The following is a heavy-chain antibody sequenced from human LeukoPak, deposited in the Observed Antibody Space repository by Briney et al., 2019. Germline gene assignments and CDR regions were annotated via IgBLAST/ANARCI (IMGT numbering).Heavy chain of an antibody. D-gene: IGHD6-13*01. CDR2: IYYSGST. V-gene: IGHV4-59*12. J-gene: IGHJ4*02. CDR1: GDSISSYY. CDR3: ARGEGYSSTWYQPHFDY. Sequence: PSETLSLTCTVSGDSISSYYWSWIRQPPGKGLEWIGYIYYSGSTNYNPSLKSRVTISVDRSKNQFSLKLTSVTAADTAVYYCARGEGYSSTWYQPHFDYWGQGTLVTVSS.